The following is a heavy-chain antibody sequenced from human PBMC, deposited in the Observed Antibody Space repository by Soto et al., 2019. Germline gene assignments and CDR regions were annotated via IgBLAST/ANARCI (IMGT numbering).Heavy chain of an antibody. J-gene: IGHJ3*01. Sequence: SETLSLTCAVYGGSFSGYYWSWIRQPPGKGLEWIGEINHSGSTNYNPSLKSRVTISVDTSKNQFSLKLSSVTAADTAVYYCARGGPYDSSCSARSRKDGFDGWRKGQMVTV. CDR3: ARGGPYDSSCSARSRKDGFDG. V-gene: IGHV4-34*01. D-gene: IGHD3-22*01. CDR1: GGSFSGYY. CDR2: INHSGST.